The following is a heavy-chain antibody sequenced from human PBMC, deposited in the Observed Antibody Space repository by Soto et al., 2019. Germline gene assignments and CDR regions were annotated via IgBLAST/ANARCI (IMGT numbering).Heavy chain of an antibody. V-gene: IGHV4-59*01. D-gene: IGHD6-6*01. J-gene: IGHJ4*02. CDR3: ARVGGVAARTFDY. CDR2: IYYSGST. CDR1: GGSINDFY. Sequence: SETLSLTCTVSGGSINDFYWSCILQPPGKGLEWIGYIYYSGSTDYNPSLKGRVTISVDTSKNQFSLKLRSVTAADTAVYYCARVGGVAARTFDYWGQGTLVTVSS.